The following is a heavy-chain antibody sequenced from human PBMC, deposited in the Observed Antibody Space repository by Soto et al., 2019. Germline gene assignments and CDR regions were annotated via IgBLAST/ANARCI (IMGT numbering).Heavy chain of an antibody. V-gene: IGHV3-21*01. CDR2: ISKSDYT. CDR3: AREDSIVIPAVSDF. Sequence: SLRLSCTVSGFAFNNYGINWVRQAPGKGLEWVSSISKSDYTYYSDSVKGRFTISRDNAKNSVSLQMNTLRVEDTAVYYCAREDSIVIPAVSDFWGQGTLVTVSS. CDR1: GFAFNNYG. D-gene: IGHD2-2*01. J-gene: IGHJ4*02.